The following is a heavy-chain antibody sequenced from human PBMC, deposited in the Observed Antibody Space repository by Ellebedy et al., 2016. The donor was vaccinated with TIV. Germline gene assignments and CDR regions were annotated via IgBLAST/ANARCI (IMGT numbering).Heavy chain of an antibody. V-gene: IGHV4-59*03. CDR2: VYYTGTT. CDR3: AWEGIVATMFIDP. CDR1: GGSITSYF. J-gene: IGHJ5*02. Sequence: MPSETLSLTCNVSGGSITSYFWTWIRQTPGKGLEWIGYVYYTGTTDYNPSLSSRVTISIDTSKSQFSLRLNSVTAADTAVYYCAWEGIVATMFIDPWGPGTLVTVSS. D-gene: IGHD5-12*01.